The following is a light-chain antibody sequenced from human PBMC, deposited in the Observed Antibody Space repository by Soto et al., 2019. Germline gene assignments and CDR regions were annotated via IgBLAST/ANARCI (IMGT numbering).Light chain of an antibody. V-gene: IGLV2-8*01. Sequence: QSVLNQPPSASGSPGQSVAISCTGTISDVGGYNYVSWYQLHPGKAPKLMIYEVNLRPSGVPDRFSGSKSGNTASLTVSGLQAEDEADYYCSSYAGNNNYVFGTGTKVTVL. J-gene: IGLJ1*01. CDR2: EVN. CDR1: ISDVGGYNY. CDR3: SSYAGNNNYV.